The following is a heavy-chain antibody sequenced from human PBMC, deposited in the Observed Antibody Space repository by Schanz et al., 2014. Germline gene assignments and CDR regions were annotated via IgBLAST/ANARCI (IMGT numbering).Heavy chain of an antibody. CDR3: AKVRYSSGWRGDYFDE. V-gene: IGHV3-23*01. CDR2: ISGSGGNT. J-gene: IGHJ4*02. D-gene: IGHD6-25*01. Sequence: EVQLLESGGGLVQPGGSLRLSCAASGFTFRGYAMSWVRQAPGRGLEWVSIISGSGGNTYYADAVRGRFTISRDNSKNTVHLQMSSLRVEDTAVYYCAKVRYSSGWRGDYFDEWGQGTLVTVAS. CDR1: GFTFRGYA.